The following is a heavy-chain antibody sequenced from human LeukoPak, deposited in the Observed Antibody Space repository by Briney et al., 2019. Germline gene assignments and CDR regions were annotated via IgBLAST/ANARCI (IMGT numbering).Heavy chain of an antibody. V-gene: IGHV1-69*06. J-gene: IGHJ4*02. CDR1: GGTFSSYA. D-gene: IGHD2-2*01. CDR2: IIPIFGTA. CDR3: ARALVVPAAMDY. Sequence: SVKVSCKASGGTFSSYAISWVRQAPGQGLEWMGGIIPIFGTANYAQKFQGRVTITADKSTSTAYMELSSLRSEYTAVYYCARALVVPAAMDYWGQGTLVTVSS.